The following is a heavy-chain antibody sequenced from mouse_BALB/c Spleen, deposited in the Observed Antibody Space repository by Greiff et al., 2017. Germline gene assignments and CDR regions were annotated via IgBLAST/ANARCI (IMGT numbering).Heavy chain of an antibody. J-gene: IGHJ3*01. CDR1: GFTFSSYA. D-gene: IGHD3-1*01. V-gene: IGHV5-9-4*01. CDR3: ASGPAWFAY. CDR2: ISSGGSYT. Sequence: EVMLVESGGGLVKPGGSLKLSCAASGFTFSSYAMSWVRQSPEKRLEWVAEISSGGSYTYYPDTVTGRFTISRDNAKNTLYLEMSSLRSEDTAMYYCASGPAWFAYWGQGTLVTVSA.